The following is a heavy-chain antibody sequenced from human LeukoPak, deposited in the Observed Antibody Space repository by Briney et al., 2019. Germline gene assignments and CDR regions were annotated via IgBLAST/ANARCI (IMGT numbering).Heavy chain of an antibody. D-gene: IGHD2-21*02. CDR2: ISYSGST. Sequence: SQTLFLTCTVSGDSITNYYWSWIRQPPGKGLEWIGYISYSGSTNYNPSLKSRVTISVDTSKNQFSLKVSSVTAADTAMYYCARAVVVTAIYYYGMDVWGQGTTVTVSS. J-gene: IGHJ6*02. CDR3: ARAVVVTAIYYYGMDV. CDR1: GDSITNYY. V-gene: IGHV4-59*01.